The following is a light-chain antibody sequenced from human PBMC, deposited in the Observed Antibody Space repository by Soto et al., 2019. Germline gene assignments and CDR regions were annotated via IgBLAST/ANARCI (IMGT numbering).Light chain of an antibody. CDR1: QSVSRY. CDR2: DAS. J-gene: IGKJ4*01. CDR3: QQRSNWPLT. V-gene: IGKV3-11*01. Sequence: ERATLSCRASQSVSRYLAWYQQKPGQAPRLLXYDASNRAIGIPARFSGSGYGTDFTLTISSLEPEDFAVYYCQQRSNWPLTFGGGTKVDIK.